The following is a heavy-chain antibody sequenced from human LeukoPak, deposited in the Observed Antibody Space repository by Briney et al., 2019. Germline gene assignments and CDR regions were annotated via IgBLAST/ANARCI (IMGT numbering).Heavy chain of an antibody. D-gene: IGHD4-17*01. CDR3: ARAVTTFAEYFDL. CDR2: MNPNSGNT. Sequence: ASVKVSCKASGYTFTSYDINWVRQATGQGLEWMGWMNPNSGNTGYAQKFQGRVTTTRNTSISTAYMELSSLRSEDTAVYYCARAVTTFAEYFDLWGRGTLVTVSS. V-gene: IGHV1-8*01. J-gene: IGHJ2*01. CDR1: GYTFTSYD.